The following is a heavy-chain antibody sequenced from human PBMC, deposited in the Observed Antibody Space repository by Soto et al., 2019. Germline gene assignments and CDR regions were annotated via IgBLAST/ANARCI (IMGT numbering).Heavy chain of an antibody. CDR3: ARDRGDYGDYGIYYYYGMDV. Sequence: SQTLSLTCAISGDSVSSNSAAWNWIRQSPSRGLEWLGRTYYRSKWYNDYAVSVKSRITINPDTSKNQFSLQLNSVTPEDTAVYYCARDRGDYGDYGIYYYYGMDVWGQGTTVTV. CDR2: TYYRSKWYN. D-gene: IGHD4-17*01. V-gene: IGHV6-1*01. CDR1: GDSVSSNSAA. J-gene: IGHJ6*02.